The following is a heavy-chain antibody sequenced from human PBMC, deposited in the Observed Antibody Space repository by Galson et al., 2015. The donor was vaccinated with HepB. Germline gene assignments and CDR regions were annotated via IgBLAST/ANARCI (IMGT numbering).Heavy chain of an antibody. CDR2: IHPGGSET. J-gene: IGHJ2*01. CDR3: ARHGPEGSYWLFDF. Sequence: QSGAEVKKPGESLKISCKASGYTFNSYWIGWVRQLPGKDLEWVGIIHPGGSETKYNPSFEGRITISADMSITTAFLQWSSLKASDSAMYYCARHGPEGSYWLFDFWGRGTLITVSS. V-gene: IGHV5-51*01. D-gene: IGHD2-15*01. CDR1: GYTFNSYW.